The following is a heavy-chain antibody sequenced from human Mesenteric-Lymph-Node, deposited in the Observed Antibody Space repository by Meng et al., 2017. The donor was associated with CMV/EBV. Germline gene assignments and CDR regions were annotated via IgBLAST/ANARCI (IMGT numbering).Heavy chain of an antibody. D-gene: IGHD6-6*01. V-gene: IGHV1-46*01. J-gene: IGHJ4*02. Sequence: ASVKVSCKASGYALMGHYMHWVRQAPGQGLEWMGIINPSGGSTSYAQKFQGRVTMTRDTSTSTVYMELSSLRSEDTAVYYCARSGRKTIAARGTRHTYYFDYWGQGTLVTVSS. CDR3: ARSGRKTIAARGTRHTYYFDY. CDR2: INPSGGST. CDR1: GYALMGHY.